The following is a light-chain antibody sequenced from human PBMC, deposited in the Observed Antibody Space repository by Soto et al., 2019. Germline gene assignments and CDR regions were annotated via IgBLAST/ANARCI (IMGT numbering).Light chain of an antibody. CDR1: TSNIGSYA. CDR2: GDN. Sequence: QLVLTQPPSASGTPGQRVSISCSGSTSNIGSYAVDWYQQFPGTAPRLLMFGDNQRPSGVPDRFSGSKSGTSASLAISGLQSEDEAEYHCAAWDDKMNGLVFGGGTKVTVL. J-gene: IGLJ2*01. V-gene: IGLV1-44*01. CDR3: AAWDDKMNGLV.